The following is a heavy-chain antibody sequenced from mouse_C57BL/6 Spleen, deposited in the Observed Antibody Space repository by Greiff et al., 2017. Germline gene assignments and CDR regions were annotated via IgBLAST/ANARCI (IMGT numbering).Heavy chain of an antibody. CDR2: IYPGDGDT. CDR3: ARSADYDSHFDY. Sequence: VQLVESGAELVKPGASVKISCKASGYAFSSYWMNWVKQRPGKGLEWIGQIYPGDGDTNYNGKFKGKATLTADKSSSTAYMQLSSLTSEDSAVYFCARSADYDSHFDYWGQGTTLTVSS. CDR1: GYAFSSYW. D-gene: IGHD2-4*01. V-gene: IGHV1-80*01. J-gene: IGHJ2*01.